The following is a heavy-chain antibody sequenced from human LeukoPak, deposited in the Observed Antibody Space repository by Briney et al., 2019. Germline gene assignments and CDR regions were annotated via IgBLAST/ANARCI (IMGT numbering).Heavy chain of an antibody. D-gene: IGHD3-10*01. J-gene: IGHJ4*02. V-gene: IGHV3-21*01. CDR3: ARMIGSGSPIDY. CDR2: ISSSSSYI. CDR1: GYTFSSYS. Sequence: GGSLRLSCAASGYTFSSYSMNWVRQAPGKGLEWVSSISSSSSYIYYADSVKGRFTISRDNAKNSLYLQMNSLRAEDTAVYYCARMIGSGSPIDYWGQGTLVTVSS.